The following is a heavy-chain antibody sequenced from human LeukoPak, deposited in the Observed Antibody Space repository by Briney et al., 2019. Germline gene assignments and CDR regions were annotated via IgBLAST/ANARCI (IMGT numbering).Heavy chain of an antibody. Sequence: SETLSLTCTVFGYSINNGYYWGWIRQAPGKGREWSGSMFHTGNSYYNPSLKRRVTIAIDTSKNQFSLKLSSVTAADTAVYYCAREWNYYAFGIWGQGTMVSVSS. CDR2: MFHTGNS. CDR1: GYSINNGYY. V-gene: IGHV4-38-2*02. J-gene: IGHJ3*02. CDR3: AREWNYYAFGI. D-gene: IGHD1-7*01.